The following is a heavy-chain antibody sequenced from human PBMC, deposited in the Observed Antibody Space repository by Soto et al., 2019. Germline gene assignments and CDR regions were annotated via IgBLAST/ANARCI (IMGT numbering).Heavy chain of an antibody. V-gene: IGHV3-23*01. J-gene: IGHJ4*02. Sequence: EVQLLESGGGFVQPGESLRLSCAASGFTFSSYALNWVRQAPGKGLEWVSTIGSSGNTYYADSVKGRFTISRDNSKHTLYLQMDSLRAEDTAVYYCAKRVSTATRYFDFLGQGTLVTV. D-gene: IGHD2-15*01. CDR1: GFTFSSYA. CDR3: AKRVSTATRYFDF. CDR2: IGSSGNT.